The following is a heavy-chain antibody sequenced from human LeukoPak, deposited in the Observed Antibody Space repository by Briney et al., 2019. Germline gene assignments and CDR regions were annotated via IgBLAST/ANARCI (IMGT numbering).Heavy chain of an antibody. D-gene: IGHD4/OR15-4a*01. CDR3: AKVSLNMVNDAFDI. CDR2: ISGSDAGT. Sequence: GGSLRLSGAASGFTFNNYAMSWVRQAPGKGLEWVSAISGSDAGTYYAGSVKGRFTISRDNSKNTLYLQMTSLRAEEAAVYYCAKVSLNMVNDAFDIWGQGTMVSVSS. J-gene: IGHJ3*02. CDR1: GFTFNNYA. V-gene: IGHV3-23*01.